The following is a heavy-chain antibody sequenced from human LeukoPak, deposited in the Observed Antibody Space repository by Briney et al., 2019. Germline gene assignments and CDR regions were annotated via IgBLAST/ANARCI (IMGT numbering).Heavy chain of an antibody. CDR3: ARGGELLLSFDY. V-gene: IGHV4-61*02. J-gene: IGHJ4*02. D-gene: IGHD1-26*01. CDR1: DGSISSGSYY. CDR2: IYTSGST. Sequence: PSETLSLTCTVSDGSISSGSYYWSWIRQPAGKGLEWIGRIYTSGSTNYNPSLKSRVTISVDTSKNQFSLKLSSVTAADTAVYYCARGGELLLSFDYWGQGTLVTVSS.